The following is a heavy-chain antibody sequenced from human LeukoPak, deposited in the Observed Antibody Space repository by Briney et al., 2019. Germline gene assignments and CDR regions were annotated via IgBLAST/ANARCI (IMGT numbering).Heavy chain of an antibody. CDR1: GFTFSGYW. V-gene: IGHV3-74*01. CDR2: INIDGATT. CDR3: VRGAVGTGVWFDP. D-gene: IGHD1-26*01. Sequence: GRSLRLSCAASGFTFSGYWMHWVRQAPRKGLEWVSRINIDGATTNYADSVKGRFTISRDNAKNTLHLQMNSLRADDTAVYYCVRGAVGTGVWFDPWGQGTLVTVSS. J-gene: IGHJ5*02.